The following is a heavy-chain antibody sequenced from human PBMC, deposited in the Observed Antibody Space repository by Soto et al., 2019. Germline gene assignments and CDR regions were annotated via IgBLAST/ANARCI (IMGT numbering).Heavy chain of an antibody. D-gene: IGHD1-1*01. CDR2: LSSSGDT. V-gene: IGHV3-23*01. CDR1: GFTFSDYV. CDR3: VRAGRPREHYFDY. J-gene: IGHJ4*02. Sequence: GGSLRLSCAASGFTFSDYVMRWVRQAPGKGLEWVSSLSSSGDTYYTDSVKGRFTISRDTSKNTLYLQMNSLRVEDTAICYCVRAGRPREHYFDYLGQGTLLTVSS.